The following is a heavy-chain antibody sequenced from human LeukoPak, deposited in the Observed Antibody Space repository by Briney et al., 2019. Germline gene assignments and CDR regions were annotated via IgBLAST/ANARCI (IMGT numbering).Heavy chain of an antibody. V-gene: IGHV3-64*01. D-gene: IGHD4-11*01. CDR1: GFTFSSYP. CDR3: ARGDDYILFDY. J-gene: IGHJ4*02. Sequence: EGFLRLSCAASGFTFSSYPMHWVRQAPGKGLEYVSGIRGNGGSTYYANSVKGRFTISRDNSKNTLYLRMGSLRAEDMAVYFCARGDDYILFDYWGQGALVTVSS. CDR2: IRGNGGST.